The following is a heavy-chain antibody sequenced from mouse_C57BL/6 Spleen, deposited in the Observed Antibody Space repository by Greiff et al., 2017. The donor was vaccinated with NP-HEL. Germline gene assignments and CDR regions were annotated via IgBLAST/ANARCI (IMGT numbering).Heavy chain of an antibody. CDR2: IDPANGDT. V-gene: IGHV14-4*01. J-gene: IGHJ3*01. CDR1: GFNIKDAY. CDR3: TTPYGAY. D-gene: IGHD1-1*01. Sequence: VQLQQSGAELVRPGASVKLSCTASGFNIKDAYMHWVKQRPEQGLEWIGWIDPANGDTEYASKFQGKATITADTSSNTAYLQLSSLTSEDTAVYYCTTPYGAYWGQGTLFTVSA.